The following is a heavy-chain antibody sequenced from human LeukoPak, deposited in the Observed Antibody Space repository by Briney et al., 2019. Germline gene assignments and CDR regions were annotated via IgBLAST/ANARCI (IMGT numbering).Heavy chain of an antibody. D-gene: IGHD6-19*01. V-gene: IGHV4-61*02. CDR1: GGSISSGSYY. Sequence: SETLSLTCTVSGGSISSGSYYWSWIRQPAGKGLEWIGRIYTSGSTNYNPSLKSRVTISVDTSKNQFSLKLSSVTAADTAVYYCARGIAVAGTWGNWFDPWGQGTLVTVSS. CDR2: IYTSGST. J-gene: IGHJ5*02. CDR3: ARGIAVAGTWGNWFDP.